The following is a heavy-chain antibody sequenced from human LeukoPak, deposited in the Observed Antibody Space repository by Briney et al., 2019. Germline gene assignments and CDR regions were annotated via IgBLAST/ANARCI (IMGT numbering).Heavy chain of an antibody. J-gene: IGHJ4*02. CDR3: ASGRWPLNY. D-gene: IGHD5-24*01. Sequence: SETLSLTCAVYGGSFNGYYWSWIRQPPGKGLEWIGEINHSGSTNYNPSLKSRVTISVDTSKNQFSLKLSSVTAADTAVYYCASGRWPLNYWGQGTLVTVSS. CDR2: INHSGST. V-gene: IGHV4-34*01. CDR1: GGSFNGYY.